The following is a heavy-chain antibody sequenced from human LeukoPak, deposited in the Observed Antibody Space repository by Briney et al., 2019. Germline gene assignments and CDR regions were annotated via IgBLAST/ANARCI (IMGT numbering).Heavy chain of an antibody. CDR1: GGTFSSYA. V-gene: IGHV1-69*01. D-gene: IGHD6-13*01. Sequence: SVKVSCKASGGTFSSYAISWVRQAPGQGLEWMGGIIPIFGTANYAQKFQGRVTIAADESTSTAYMELSSLRSEDTAVYYCANLLGSSSWIDYWGQGTLVTVSS. CDR2: IIPIFGTA. CDR3: ANLLGSSSWIDY. J-gene: IGHJ4*02.